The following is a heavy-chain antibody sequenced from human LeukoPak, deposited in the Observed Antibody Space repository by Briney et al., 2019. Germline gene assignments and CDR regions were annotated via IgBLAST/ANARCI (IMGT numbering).Heavy chain of an antibody. CDR3: ARHRNTEGYDFGY. V-gene: IGHV4-59*08. CDR1: GGSISSYY. CDR2: IYNSGST. J-gene: IGHJ4*02. Sequence: PSEILSLTCTVSGGSISSYYWSWIRQPPGKGLEWIGYIYNSGSTNYNPSLKSRVTISVDTSKNQFSLKLSSVTAADTAVYYCARHRNTEGYDFGYWGQGTLVTVSS. D-gene: IGHD5-12*01.